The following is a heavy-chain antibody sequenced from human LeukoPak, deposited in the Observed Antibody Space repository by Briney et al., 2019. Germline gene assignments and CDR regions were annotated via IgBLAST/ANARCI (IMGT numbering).Heavy chain of an antibody. Sequence: SETLSPTCTVSGGSISSYYWSWIRQPPGKGLEWIGYIYYSGSTNYSPSLKSRVTISVDTSKNQFSLKLSSVTAADTAVYYCARVDGSGSYSRFDPWGQGTLVTVSS. J-gene: IGHJ5*02. CDR3: ARVDGSGSYSRFDP. V-gene: IGHV4-59*01. CDR2: IYYSGST. CDR1: GGSISSYY. D-gene: IGHD3-10*01.